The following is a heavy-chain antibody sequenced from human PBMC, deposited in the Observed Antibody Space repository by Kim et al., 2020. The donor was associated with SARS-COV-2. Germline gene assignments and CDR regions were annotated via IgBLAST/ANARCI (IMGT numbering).Heavy chain of an antibody. V-gene: IGHV4-31*03. CDR1: GGSISSGGYY. J-gene: IGHJ4*02. Sequence: SETLSLTCTVSGGSISSGGYYWSWIRQHPGKGLEWIGYIYYSGSTYYNPSLKSRVTISVDTSKNQFSLKLSSVTAADTAVYYCAGVFGPKLQAPRDYYDSSGYYYDYWGQGTLVTVSS. CDR2: IYYSGST. CDR3: AGVFGPKLQAPRDYYDSSGYYYDY. D-gene: IGHD3-22*01.